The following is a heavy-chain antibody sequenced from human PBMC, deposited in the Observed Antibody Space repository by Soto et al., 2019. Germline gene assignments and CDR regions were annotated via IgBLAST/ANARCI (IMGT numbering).Heavy chain of an antibody. Sequence: QVQLVESGGGVVQPGRSLRLSCAASGFTFSSYAMHWVRQAPGKGLEWVAVISYDGSNKYYADSVKGRFTISRDNSKNTVYLQMNSLRAEDRAVYYCASGGYSYGSFDYWGQGTLVTVSS. D-gene: IGHD5-18*01. CDR1: GFTFSSYA. J-gene: IGHJ4*02. CDR3: ASGGYSYGSFDY. V-gene: IGHV3-30-3*01. CDR2: ISYDGSNK.